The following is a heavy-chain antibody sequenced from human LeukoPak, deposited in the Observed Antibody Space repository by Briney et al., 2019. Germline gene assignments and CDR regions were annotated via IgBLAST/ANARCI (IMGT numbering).Heavy chain of an antibody. CDR2: IRYDGSNK. CDR3: AKPLGGATNRGAFDI. V-gene: IGHV3-30*02. CDR1: GFTFSSYG. J-gene: IGHJ3*02. D-gene: IGHD1-26*01. Sequence: GGSLRLSCAASGFTFSSYGMHWVRRAPGKGLEWVAFIRYDGSNKYYADSVKGRFTISRDNSKNTLYLQMNSLRAEDTAVYYCAKPLGGATNRGAFDIWGQGTMVTASS.